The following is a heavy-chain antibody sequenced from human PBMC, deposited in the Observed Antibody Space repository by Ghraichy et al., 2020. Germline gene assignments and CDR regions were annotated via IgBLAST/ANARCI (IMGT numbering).Heavy chain of an antibody. D-gene: IGHD5-12*01. CDR1: GGSISSYY. Sequence: LSLTCTVSGGSISSYYWSWIRQPPGKGLEWIGYIYYSGSTNYNPSLKSRVTISVDTSKNQFSLKLISVTAADTAVYYCARHRGATTALDYWGQGTLVTVSS. J-gene: IGHJ4*02. CDR3: ARHRGATTALDY. CDR2: IYYSGST. V-gene: IGHV4-59*01.